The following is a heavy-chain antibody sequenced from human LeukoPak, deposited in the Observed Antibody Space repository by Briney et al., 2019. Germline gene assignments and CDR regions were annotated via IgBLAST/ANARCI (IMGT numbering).Heavy chain of an antibody. Sequence: PSGTLSLTCAVSGGSISSSNWWSWVRQPPGKGLEWIGEIYHSGSTNYNPSLKSRVTISVDKSKNQFSLQLNSVTPEDTAVYYCTRDSGNWGAYYYYYGMGVWGQGTTVTVSS. D-gene: IGHD7-27*01. V-gene: IGHV4-4*02. CDR3: TRDSGNWGAYYYYYGMGV. CDR1: GGSISSSNW. CDR2: IYHSGST. J-gene: IGHJ6*02.